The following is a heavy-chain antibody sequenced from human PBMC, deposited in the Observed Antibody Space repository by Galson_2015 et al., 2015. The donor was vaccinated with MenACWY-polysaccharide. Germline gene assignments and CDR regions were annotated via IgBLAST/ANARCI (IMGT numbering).Heavy chain of an antibody. Sequence: SVKVSCKASGYTFSDYYMHWVRQAPGQGLEWMGRINPNSGGTNSAQKFQGRVTMTRDTSISTAYMELSRLRPDDTAVYYCARAIKDSSGWYYFDYWGRGTLVTVSS. D-gene: IGHD6-19*01. V-gene: IGHV1-2*06. CDR2: INPNSGGT. CDR1: GYTFSDYY. CDR3: ARAIKDSSGWYYFDY. J-gene: IGHJ4*02.